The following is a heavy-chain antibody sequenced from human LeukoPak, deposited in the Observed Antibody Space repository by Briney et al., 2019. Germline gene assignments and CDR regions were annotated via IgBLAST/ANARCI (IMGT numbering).Heavy chain of an antibody. D-gene: IGHD2-2*01. CDR1: GGSISSSYY. CDR3: ARGEAPAARVDY. CDR2: IYYSGST. J-gene: IGHJ4*02. Sequence: SETLSLTCTVSGGSISSSYYWGWIRQPPGKGLEWIGSIYYSGSTYYNPSLKSRVTISVDTSKNQFSLKLSSVTAADTAVYYCARGEAPAARVDYWGQGTLVTVSS. V-gene: IGHV4-39*07.